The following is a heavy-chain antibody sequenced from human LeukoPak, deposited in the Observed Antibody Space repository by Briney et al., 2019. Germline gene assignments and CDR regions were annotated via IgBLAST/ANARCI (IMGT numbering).Heavy chain of an antibody. Sequence: ASVKVSCKASGGTFSSYAISWVRQAPGQGLEWMGRIIPILGIANYAQKFQGRVTITADKSTSTAYMELSSLRPEDTAVYYCARGCSSTSCYPYYYYYGMDVWGQGTTVTVSS. J-gene: IGHJ6*02. CDR2: IIPILGIA. V-gene: IGHV1-69*04. CDR1: GGTFSSYA. CDR3: ARGCSSTSCYPYYYYYGMDV. D-gene: IGHD2-2*01.